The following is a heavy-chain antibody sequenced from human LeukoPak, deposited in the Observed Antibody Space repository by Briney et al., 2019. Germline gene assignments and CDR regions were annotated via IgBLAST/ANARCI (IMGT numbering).Heavy chain of an antibody. CDR2: ISSSGSNK. CDR1: GFTFSSYE. D-gene: IGHD3-10*01. J-gene: IGHJ5*02. V-gene: IGHV3-48*03. CDR3: AKSRGLNWFDP. Sequence: PGGSLRLSCAASGFTFSSYEMNWVRQAPGKGLEWVSYISSSGSNKYYADSVKGRFTISRDNAKNSLYLQMNSLRAEDTAVYYCAKSRGLNWFDPWGQGTLVTVSS.